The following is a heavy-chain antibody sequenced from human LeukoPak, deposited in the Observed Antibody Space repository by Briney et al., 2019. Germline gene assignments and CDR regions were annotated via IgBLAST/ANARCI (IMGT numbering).Heavy chain of an antibody. D-gene: IGHD6-19*01. V-gene: IGHV1-18*01. CDR1: GYTFTSYV. Sequence: ASVKVSCKASGYTFTSYVISWVRQAPGQGLEWMGWISAYNGNTNYAQKLQGRVTMTTDTSTSTAYMELRSLRSDDTAVYYCARSGSGWYSRGMGYWGQGTLVTVSS. CDR2: ISAYNGNT. J-gene: IGHJ4*02. CDR3: ARSGSGWYSRGMGY.